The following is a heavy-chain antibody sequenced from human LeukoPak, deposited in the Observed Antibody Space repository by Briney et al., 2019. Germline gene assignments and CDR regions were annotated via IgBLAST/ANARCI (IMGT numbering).Heavy chain of an antibody. CDR2: IHGDGRT. V-gene: IGHV3-53*01. CDR3: ATTGGYWTGIFDR. D-gene: IGHD2-8*02. J-gene: IGHJ4*02. CDR1: GFTFSSYW. Sequence: GGSLRLSCAASGFTFSSYWMSWVRQAPGKGLEWVSGIHGDGRTYYADSVKGRFTISRDSSKNTLSLQMNSLRAEDTAVYYCATTGGYWTGIFDRWGQGTLVTVSS.